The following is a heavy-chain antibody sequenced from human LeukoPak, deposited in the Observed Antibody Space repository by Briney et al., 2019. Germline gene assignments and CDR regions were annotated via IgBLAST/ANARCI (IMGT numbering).Heavy chain of an antibody. CDR2: ISYDGSNK. D-gene: IGHD3-3*01. J-gene: IGHJ3*02. CDR1: GFTISSYA. CDR3: ARDSSPYYDFWSGYLDAFDI. Sequence: GGSLGLSCAASGFTISSYAMHWVRQAPGKGLEWVAVISYDGSNKYYADSVKGRFTISRDNSKNTLYLQMNSLRAEDTAVYYCARDSSPYYDFWSGYLDAFDIWGQGTMVTVSS. V-gene: IGHV3-30*04.